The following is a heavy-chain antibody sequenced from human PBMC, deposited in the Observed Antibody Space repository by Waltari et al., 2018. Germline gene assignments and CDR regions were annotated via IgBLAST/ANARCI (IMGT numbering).Heavy chain of an antibody. D-gene: IGHD1-26*01. V-gene: IGHV4-39*01. CDR2: SYYSGST. Sequence: QLQLQESGPGLVKPSETLSLTCTVSGGSISSSSYYWGWIRQPPGKGLEWIGSSYYSGSTDYNPALKSGGTISEDTSKDQCSLRLSSVTAADTAVYYCARLNSGSYLSDFDYWGQGTLVTVSS. CDR1: GGSISSSSYY. J-gene: IGHJ4*02. CDR3: ARLNSGSYLSDFDY.